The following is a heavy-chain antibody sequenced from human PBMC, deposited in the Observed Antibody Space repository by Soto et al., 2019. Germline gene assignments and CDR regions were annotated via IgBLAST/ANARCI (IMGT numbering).Heavy chain of an antibody. V-gene: IGHV1-8*01. CDR2: MNPNSGNT. CDR3: ARGRNGMDV. CDR1: GDTFTNYD. J-gene: IGHJ6*02. Sequence: QVQLVQSGAEVKKPGASVKVSCKASGDTFTNYDIKWVRQATGQGLEWMGGMNPNSGNTGYAQKIQGRVTMTRNTSISTVYMELSSLRSEDTAVYYCARGRNGMDVWGQGTTVTVSS.